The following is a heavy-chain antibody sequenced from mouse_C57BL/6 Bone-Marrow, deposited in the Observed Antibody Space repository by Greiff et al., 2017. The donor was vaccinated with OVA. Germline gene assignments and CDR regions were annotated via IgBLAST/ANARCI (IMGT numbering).Heavy chain of an antibody. CDR1: GYAFTNYL. CDR2: INPGSGGT. CDR3: ARGIYYGAMDY. V-gene: IGHV1-54*01. D-gene: IGHD2-1*01. J-gene: IGHJ4*01. Sequence: QVQLQQSGAELVRPGTSVKVSCKASGYAFTNYLIEWVKQRPGQGLEWIGVINPGSGGTNYNEKFKGKATLTADKSSSTAYMQLSSLTSEDSAVYFCARGIYYGAMDYWGQGTSVTVSS.